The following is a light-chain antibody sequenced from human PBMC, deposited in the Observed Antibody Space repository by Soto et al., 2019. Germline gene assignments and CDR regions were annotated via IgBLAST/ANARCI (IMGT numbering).Light chain of an antibody. Sequence: DIILTQSPTSLSASIGDTVTIACRSSQSISINLNWYQHRPGEAPKVLIYAASTLAPGAPSRFSGSGVGTDFTLTISGLQLEDFATYYCQQYNSYPWTFGQGTKVEIK. V-gene: IGKV1-39*01. CDR1: QSISIN. J-gene: IGKJ1*01. CDR3: QQYNSYPWT. CDR2: AAS.